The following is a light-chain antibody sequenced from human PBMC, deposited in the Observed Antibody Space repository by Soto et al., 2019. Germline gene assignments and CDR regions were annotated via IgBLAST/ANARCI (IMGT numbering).Light chain of an antibody. CDR3: QQYDSYSLT. J-gene: IGKJ4*01. CDR2: GAS. CDR1: QSISSW. V-gene: IGKV1-5*01. Sequence: DIQMTQSPSILSASVGDRVTITCRASQSISSWLAWYQQKPGKAAKVLIYGASSLDGGAPSRFSGSGSGTEFTLTISSLQPDDFATYYCQQYDSYSLTFGGGTKVEIK.